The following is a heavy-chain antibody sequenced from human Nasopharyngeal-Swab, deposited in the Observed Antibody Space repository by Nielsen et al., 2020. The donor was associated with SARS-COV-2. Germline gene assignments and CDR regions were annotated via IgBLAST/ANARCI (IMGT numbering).Heavy chain of an antibody. CDR2: IYYSGST. Sequence: SETLSLTCTVSGGSISSYCWSWIRQPPGKGLEWIGYIYYSGSTNYNPSLKSRVTISVDTSKNQFSLKLSSVTAADTAVYYCARAQYSGYDYYYYMDVWGKGTTVTVSS. CDR1: GGSISSYC. V-gene: IGHV4-59*01. CDR3: ARAQYSGYDYYYYMDV. D-gene: IGHD5-12*01. J-gene: IGHJ6*03.